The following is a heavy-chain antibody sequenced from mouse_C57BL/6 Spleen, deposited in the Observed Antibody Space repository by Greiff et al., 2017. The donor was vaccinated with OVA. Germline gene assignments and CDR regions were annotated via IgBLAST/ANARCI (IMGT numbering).Heavy chain of an antibody. V-gene: IGHV1-52*01. CDR1: GYTFTSYW. J-gene: IGHJ2*01. CDR2: IDPSDSET. Sequence: VQLKQPGAELVRPGSSVKLSCKASGYTFTSYWMHWVKQRPIQGLEWIGNIDPSDSETHYNQKFKDKATLTVDKSSSTAYMQLSSLTSEDSAVYYCARKENDYGRGNFDYWGHGTTLTVSA. D-gene: IGHD2-4*01. CDR3: ARKENDYGRGNFDY.